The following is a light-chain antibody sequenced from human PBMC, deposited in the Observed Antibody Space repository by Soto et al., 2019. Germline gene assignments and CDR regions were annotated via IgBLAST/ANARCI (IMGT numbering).Light chain of an antibody. Sequence: DIVMTQSPDSLAVSLGERATIDCKSSQRVIHSSNNKNYLGWYQQKPGQPPKFFINWASTRESGVPDRFSGSWSGTDFTLTIRRLEPEDSAVYYCQQYGSSGTFGQGTKVDIK. CDR1: QRVIHSSNNKNY. CDR3: QQYGSSGT. J-gene: IGKJ1*01. CDR2: WAS. V-gene: IGKV4-1*01.